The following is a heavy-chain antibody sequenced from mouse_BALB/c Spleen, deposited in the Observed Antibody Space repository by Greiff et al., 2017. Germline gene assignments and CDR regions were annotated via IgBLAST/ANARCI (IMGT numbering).Heavy chain of an antibody. D-gene: IGHD2-4*01. V-gene: IGHV1-63*01. CDR3: ARSYDYDGAWFAY. J-gene: IGHJ3*01. CDR1: GYAFTNYW. Sequence: QVQLQQSGAELVRPGTSVKISCKASGYAFTNYWLGWVKQRPGHGLEWIGDIYPGSGNTYYNEKFKGKATLTADKSSSTAYMQLSSLTSEDSAVYFCARSYDYDGAWFAYWGQGTLVTVSA. CDR2: IYPGSGNT.